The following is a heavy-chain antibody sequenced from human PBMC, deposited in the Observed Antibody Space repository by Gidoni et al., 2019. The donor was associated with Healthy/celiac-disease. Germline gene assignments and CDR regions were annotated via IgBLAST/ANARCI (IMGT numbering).Heavy chain of an antibody. CDR2: ISGSGGST. CDR1: GFTFSRYA. CDR3: AKDIVPYSSSDYFDY. Sequence: EVQLLESGGGLVQPGGSLRLSCAASGFTFSRYAMSWVRQAPGKGLEWVSAISGSGGSTYYADSVKGRFTISRDNSKNTLYLQMNSLRAEDTAVYYCAKDIVPYSSSDYFDYWGQGTLVTVSS. J-gene: IGHJ4*02. V-gene: IGHV3-23*01. D-gene: IGHD6-6*01.